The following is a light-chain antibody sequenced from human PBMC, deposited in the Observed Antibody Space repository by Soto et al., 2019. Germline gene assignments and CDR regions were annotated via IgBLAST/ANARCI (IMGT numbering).Light chain of an antibody. CDR2: DVT. CDR1: GSDVGGYNY. CDR3: SSYTTTSTGV. J-gene: IGLJ3*02. V-gene: IGLV2-14*03. Sequence: QSALTQPASVSGSPGQSITISCTGTGSDVGGYNYVSWYQHHPGKAPKVLIYDVTSRPSGVSNRFSGSKSGNTASLTISGLQAGDEADYYCSSYTTTSTGVFGGGTKLTVL.